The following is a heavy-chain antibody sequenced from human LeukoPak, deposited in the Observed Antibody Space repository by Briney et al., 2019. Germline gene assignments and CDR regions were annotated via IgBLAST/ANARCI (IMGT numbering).Heavy chain of an antibody. CDR2: IYYSGST. Sequence: ASETLSLTCTVSGGSISSSSYYWGWIRQPPGKGLEWIGSIYYSGSTYYNPSLKSRVTISVDTSKNQFSLKLSSVTAADTAVYYCARGPMVRGVIISAFDIWGQGTMDTVSS. J-gene: IGHJ3*02. V-gene: IGHV4-39*07. D-gene: IGHD3-10*01. CDR1: GGSISSSSYY. CDR3: ARGPMVRGVIISAFDI.